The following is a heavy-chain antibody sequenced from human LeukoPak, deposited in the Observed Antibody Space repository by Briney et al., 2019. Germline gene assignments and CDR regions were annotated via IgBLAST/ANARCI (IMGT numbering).Heavy chain of an antibody. CDR3: ARGRYDFWSGFLDY. CDR2: IYYSGST. V-gene: IGHV4-59*01. J-gene: IGHJ4*02. D-gene: IGHD3-3*01. Sequence: SETLSLTCTVSGGSISSYYWSWIRQAPGKGLEWIGYIYYSGSTNYNPSLKSRVTISVDTSKNQFSLKLSSVTAADTAVYYCARGRYDFWSGFLDYWGQGTLVTVSS. CDR1: GGSISSYY.